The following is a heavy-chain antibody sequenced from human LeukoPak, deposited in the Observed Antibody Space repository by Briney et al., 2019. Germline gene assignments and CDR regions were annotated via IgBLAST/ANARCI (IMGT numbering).Heavy chain of an antibody. CDR2: IYPGDSDT. V-gene: IGHV5-51*01. CDR1: GYSFTSYW. Sequence: GESLKIPCKGSGYSFTSYWLGWVRQMPGKGLEWMGIIYPGDSDTRYSPSFQGQVTISADKSIRTAYLQWSSLKASDTAMYYCASVELRYFDWLLSNWGQGTLVTVSS. J-gene: IGHJ4*02. D-gene: IGHD3-9*01. CDR3: ASVELRYFDWLLSN.